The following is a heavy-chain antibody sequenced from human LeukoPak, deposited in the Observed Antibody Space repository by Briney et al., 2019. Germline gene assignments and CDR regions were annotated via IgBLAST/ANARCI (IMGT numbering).Heavy chain of an antibody. CDR3: ARGYCTNGVCYNNWFDP. CDR2: IIPIFGTA. V-gene: IGHV1-69*05. CDR1: GGTFSSCA. D-gene: IGHD2-8*01. Sequence: ASVKVSCKASGGTFSSCAISWVRQAPGQGLEWMGGIIPIFGTANYAQKFQGRVTITTDESTSTAYMELSSLRSEDTAVYYCARGYCTNGVCYNNWFDPWGQGTLVTVSS. J-gene: IGHJ5*02.